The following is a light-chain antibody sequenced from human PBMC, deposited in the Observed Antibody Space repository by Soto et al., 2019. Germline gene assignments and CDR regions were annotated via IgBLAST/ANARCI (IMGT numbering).Light chain of an antibody. CDR3: QSYDSSNVV. J-gene: IGLJ2*01. Sequence: NFMLTQPHSVSESPGKTVTISCTRSSGSIASNYVQWYQQRPGSAPTTVIYEDNKRPSGVPDRFSGSIDSSSNSASLTISGLKTEDEAHYYCQSYDSSNVVFGGGTKLTVL. CDR2: EDN. CDR1: SGSIASNY. V-gene: IGLV6-57*04.